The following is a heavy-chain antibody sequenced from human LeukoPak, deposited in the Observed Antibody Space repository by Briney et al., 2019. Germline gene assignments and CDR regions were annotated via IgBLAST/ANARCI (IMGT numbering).Heavy chain of an antibody. J-gene: IGHJ5*02. Sequence: SETLSLTCTVSGGSISSYYWSWIRQPPGKGLEWIGYIYYSGSTNYNPSPKSRVTISVDTSKDQFSLKLSSVTAADTAVYYCAREGPDNWFDPWGQGTLVTVSS. CDR1: GGSISSYY. CDR3: AREGPDNWFDP. CDR2: IYYSGST. V-gene: IGHV4-59*01.